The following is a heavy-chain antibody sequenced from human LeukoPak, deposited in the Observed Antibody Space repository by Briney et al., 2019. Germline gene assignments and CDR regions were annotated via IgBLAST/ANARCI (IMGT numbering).Heavy chain of an antibody. CDR2: INPSGTGT. CDR3: ARDLELLWFGESFDY. Sequence: ASVKVSCKASGYTITNNYMHWVRQAPGQGLEWKGVINPSGTGTSYAQKLQGRVTMTTDTSTSTAYMELRSLRSDDTAVYYCARDLELLWFGESFDYWGQGTLVTVSS. CDR1: GYTITNNY. J-gene: IGHJ4*02. D-gene: IGHD3-10*01. V-gene: IGHV1-46*01.